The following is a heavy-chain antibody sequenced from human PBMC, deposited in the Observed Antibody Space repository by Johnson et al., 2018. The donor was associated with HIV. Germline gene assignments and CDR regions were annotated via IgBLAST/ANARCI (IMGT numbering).Heavy chain of an antibody. V-gene: IGHV3-30*18. CDR1: GFTVSSNY. Sequence: QVQLVESGGGLIQPGGSLRLSCAASGFTVSSNYMSLVRQAPGKGLEWVAVISYDGSNKYYADSVKGRFTISRDNSKNTLYLQMNSLRAEDTAVYYCAKPREQWLTRDDAFDICGQGTMVTVSS. D-gene: IGHD6-19*01. CDR3: AKPREQWLTRDDAFDI. CDR2: ISYDGSNK. J-gene: IGHJ3*02.